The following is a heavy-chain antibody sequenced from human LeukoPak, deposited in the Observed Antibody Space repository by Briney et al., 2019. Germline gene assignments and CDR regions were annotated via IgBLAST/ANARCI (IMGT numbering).Heavy chain of an antibody. CDR3: ARDNGYYDSSGWFDP. CDR1: GYTFTSYY. D-gene: IGHD3-22*01. Sequence: ASVKVSCKASGYTFTSYYMHWVRQAPGQGLEWMGITNPSGGSTSYAQKFQGRVTMTRDMSTSTVYMELSSLRSEDTAVYYCARDNGYYDSSGWFDPWGQGTLVTVSS. J-gene: IGHJ5*02. V-gene: IGHV1-46*01. CDR2: TNPSGGST.